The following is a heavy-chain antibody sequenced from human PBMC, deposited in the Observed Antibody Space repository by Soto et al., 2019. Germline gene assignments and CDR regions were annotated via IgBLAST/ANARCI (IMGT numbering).Heavy chain of an antibody. Sequence: QITLKESGPTLVKPTQTLTLTCTFSGCSLTTRGVGVGWIRQPPGTALECLSLIYWDDDKRYSPSLQSRLSITKDTSKNQVVLTMTNVDPVDTATYDCAHIPNYYQYDWFDPWGQGTLVSVSS. CDR2: IYWDDDK. V-gene: IGHV2-5*02. D-gene: IGHD3-16*01. J-gene: IGHJ5*02. CDR1: GCSLTTRGVG. CDR3: AHIPNYYQYDWFDP.